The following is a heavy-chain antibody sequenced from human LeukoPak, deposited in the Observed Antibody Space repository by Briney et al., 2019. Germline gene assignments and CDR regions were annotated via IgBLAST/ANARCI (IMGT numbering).Heavy chain of an antibody. CDR3: AREGARALPYYYGSGSLEFDP. CDR2: ISAYNGNT. J-gene: IGHJ5*02. Sequence: ASVKVSCKASGYTFTSYGTSWVRQAPGQGLEWMGWISAYNGNTNYAQKLQGRVTMTTDTSTSTAYMELRSLRSDDTAVYYCAREGARALPYYYGSGSLEFDPWGQGTLVTVSS. CDR1: GYTFTSYG. V-gene: IGHV1-18*01. D-gene: IGHD3-10*01.